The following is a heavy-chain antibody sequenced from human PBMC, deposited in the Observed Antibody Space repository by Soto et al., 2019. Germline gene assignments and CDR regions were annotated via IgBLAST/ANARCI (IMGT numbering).Heavy chain of an antibody. Sequence: VKVSCKASGGTFSSYAISWVRQAPGQGLEWMGGIIPIFGTANYAQKFQGRVTITADESTSTAYMELSSLRSEDTAVYYCARQTWYRGGNSAGIYYYGMDVWGQGTMVTVSS. J-gene: IGHJ6*02. CDR2: IIPIFGTA. CDR1: GGTFSSYA. D-gene: IGHD2-21*02. CDR3: ARQTWYRGGNSAGIYYYGMDV. V-gene: IGHV1-69*13.